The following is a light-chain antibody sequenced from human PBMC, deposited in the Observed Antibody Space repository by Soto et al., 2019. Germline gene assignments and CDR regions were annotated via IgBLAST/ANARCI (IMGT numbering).Light chain of an antibody. CDR3: MQALQTPPWT. CDR1: QSLLHSNGYNY. Sequence: DIVMTQSPLSLPVTPGEPASISCRSSQSLLHSNGYNYLDWYLQKQGQSPQLLIYLGSNRASGVPDRFSGSGSGTDFTLKISRVEAEDGGVYYCMQALQTPPWTFGQGTKVEIK. J-gene: IGKJ1*01. V-gene: IGKV2-28*01. CDR2: LGS.